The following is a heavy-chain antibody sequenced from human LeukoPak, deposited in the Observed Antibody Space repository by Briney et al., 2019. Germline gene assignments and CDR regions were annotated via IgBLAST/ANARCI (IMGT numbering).Heavy chain of an antibody. CDR1: GHTFTVYY. V-gene: IGHV1-2*02. D-gene: IGHD3-22*01. CDR3: ARDLGDSSGYSPPAEYFHH. Sequence: ASVRDSSNAPGHTFTVYYMRWVPQAPGQGLEWMGWINPNSGGTNYAQKFQGRVTMTRDTSISTAYMELSRLRSDDTAVYYCARDLGDSSGYSPPAEYFHHWGQGTLVTVSS. CDR2: INPNSGGT. J-gene: IGHJ1*01.